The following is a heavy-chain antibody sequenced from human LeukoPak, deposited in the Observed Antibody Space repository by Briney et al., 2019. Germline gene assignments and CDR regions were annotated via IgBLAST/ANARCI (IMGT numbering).Heavy chain of an antibody. D-gene: IGHD5-18*01. Sequence: SETLSLTCTVSGGSVSSGGFYWSWIRQPPGKGLEWIGYFYYSGSTNYNPSLKSRVTISVDTSKNQFSLKLSSVAAADTAVYYCARDQGYSYGSFDYWGQGTLVAVSS. V-gene: IGHV4-61*08. CDR3: ARDQGYSYGSFDY. J-gene: IGHJ4*02. CDR1: GGSVSSGGFY. CDR2: FYYSGST.